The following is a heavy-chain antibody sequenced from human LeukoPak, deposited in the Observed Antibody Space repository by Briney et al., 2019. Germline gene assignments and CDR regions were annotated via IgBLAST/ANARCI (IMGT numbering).Heavy chain of an antibody. J-gene: IGHJ4*02. D-gene: IGHD3-9*01. CDR1: GFTFSSYA. CDR3: ANDILPGSYYFDY. CDR2: ISGSGGST. V-gene: IGHV3-23*01. Sequence: PGGSLRLSCAASGFTFSSYAMSWVRQAPGKGLEWVSAISGSGGSTYYADSVKGRFTISRDNSKNTLYLQMNSLRAEDTAVYYCANDILPGSYYFDYWGQGTLVTVSS.